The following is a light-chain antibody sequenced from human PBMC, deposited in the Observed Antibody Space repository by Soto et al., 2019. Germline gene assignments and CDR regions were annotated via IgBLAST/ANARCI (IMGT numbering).Light chain of an antibody. CDR3: QSYDTSLNDWV. J-gene: IGLJ3*02. V-gene: IGLV1-40*03. Sequence: QAVVTQPPSVSGAPGQRVTISCTGSNSNTGAGYDVHWYQQFPGMAPKLLIFGNYERPSGVPDRFSGSKSGASASLAISGLQTEDEADYYCQSYDTSLNDWVFGGGTKLTVL. CDR2: GNY. CDR1: NSNTGAGYD.